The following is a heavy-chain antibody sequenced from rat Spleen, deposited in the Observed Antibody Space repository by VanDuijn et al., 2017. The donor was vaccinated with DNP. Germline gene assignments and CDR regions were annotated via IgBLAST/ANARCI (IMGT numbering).Heavy chain of an antibody. CDR2: IGSPAYAP. J-gene: IGHJ2*01. CDR1: GFSFSGFY. V-gene: IGHV5-22*01. D-gene: IGHD4-3*01. Sequence: EVQLVESGGGLVQPGRSLKLSCAASGFSFSGFYMAWVRQAPAKGLEWVAYIGSPAYAPYYADSVKGRFTISRDNAKSTLHLQMNSLRSEDMATYYCVRWNSGHFDYWGQGVMVTVSS. CDR3: VRWNSGHFDY.